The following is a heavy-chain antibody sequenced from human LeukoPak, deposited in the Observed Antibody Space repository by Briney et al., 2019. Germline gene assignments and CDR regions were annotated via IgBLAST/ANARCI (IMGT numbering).Heavy chain of an antibody. Sequence: GGSLRLSRAASGFTFDDYGMSWVRQAPGKGLEWFSGINWNGGSTGYADAVKGRFTISRDNAKNYLYLQMNSLRAEDSALYYCARADSSGYYYDFDIWGQGTMVTVSS. CDR1: GFTFDDYG. D-gene: IGHD3-22*01. V-gene: IGHV3-20*04. CDR3: ARADSSGYYYDFDI. J-gene: IGHJ3*02. CDR2: INWNGGST.